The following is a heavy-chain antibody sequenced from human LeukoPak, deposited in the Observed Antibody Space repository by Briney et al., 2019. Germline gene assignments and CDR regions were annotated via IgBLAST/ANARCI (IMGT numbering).Heavy chain of an antibody. V-gene: IGHV3-33*01. CDR1: GFTFSSHG. J-gene: IGHJ4*02. D-gene: IGHD2-2*01. Sequence: GRSLRLSCAASGFTFSSHGMQWVRQAPGQGLEWVAVIWYDGSNKYYTDSVKGRFTISRDNSKNTLYLQMNSLRAEDTAVYYCARGIGGPAGKGYYFDHWGQGTLVTVSS. CDR2: IWYDGSNK. CDR3: ARGIGGPAGKGYYFDH.